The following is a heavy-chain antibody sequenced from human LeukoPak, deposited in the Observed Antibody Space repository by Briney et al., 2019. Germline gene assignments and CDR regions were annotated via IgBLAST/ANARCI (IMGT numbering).Heavy chain of an antibody. CDR2: ISSSSSAI. J-gene: IGHJ4*02. CDR1: GFTFSTYN. V-gene: IGHV3-48*04. Sequence: GGSLRLSCAASGFTFSTYNMNWVRQAPGKGLEWVSFISSSSSAIYYADSVKGRFTVSRDNARKSLYLQMNSLRAEDTAVYYCAKEGAGGLPNDYWGQGTLVTVSS. CDR3: AKEGAGGLPNDY. D-gene: IGHD5-12*01.